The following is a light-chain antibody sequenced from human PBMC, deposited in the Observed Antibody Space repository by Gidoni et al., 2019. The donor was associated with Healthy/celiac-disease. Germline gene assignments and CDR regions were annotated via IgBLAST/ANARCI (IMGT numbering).Light chain of an antibody. CDR1: QSISSY. J-gene: IGKJ1*01. CDR3: QQSYSTPPWT. V-gene: IGKV1-39*01. CDR2: AAS. Sequence: DIQMTQSPSSLSASVGDRVTITCRASQSISSYLNWYQQKPGKAPKLLIYAASSLQSGVPSRFSGSGSGTDFTLTIRILQPEDFATYYCQQSYSTPPWTFGQXTKVEIK.